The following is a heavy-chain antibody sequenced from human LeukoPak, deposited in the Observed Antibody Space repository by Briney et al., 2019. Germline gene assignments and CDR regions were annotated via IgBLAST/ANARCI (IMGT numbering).Heavy chain of an antibody. D-gene: IGHD6-19*01. CDR2: TWYDGSNK. CDR3: AKSQVAVAGPFDY. CDR1: GFTFSSYG. Sequence: PGGSLRLSCAASGFTFSSYGMHWVRQAPGKGLEWVAVTWYDGSNKYYADSVKGRFTISRDNSKNTLYLQMNSLRAEDTAVYYCAKSQVAVAGPFDYWGQGTLVTVSS. J-gene: IGHJ4*02. V-gene: IGHV3-30*02.